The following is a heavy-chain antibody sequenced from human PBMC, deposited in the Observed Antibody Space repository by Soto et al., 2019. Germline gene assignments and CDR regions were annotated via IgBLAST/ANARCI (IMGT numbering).Heavy chain of an antibody. CDR2: INPSGGST. CDR3: AREDVDVLLWFGELRSHWFDP. J-gene: IGHJ5*02. D-gene: IGHD3-10*01. V-gene: IGHV1-46*01. CDR1: GYTFTSYY. Sequence: QVQLVQSGAEVKKPGASVKVSCTASGYTFTSYYMHWVRQAPGQGLEWMGIINPSGGSTSYAQKFHGSVTMARDTSTSTVSMELSSLRSEDTAVYYCAREDVDVLLWFGELRSHWFDPWGQGTLVTVSS.